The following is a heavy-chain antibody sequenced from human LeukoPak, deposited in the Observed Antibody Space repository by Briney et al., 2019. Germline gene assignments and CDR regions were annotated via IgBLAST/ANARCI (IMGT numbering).Heavy chain of an antibody. CDR3: ARLESGSYLGFDY. CDR1: GGTFSSYA. V-gene: IGHV1-69*04. CDR2: IIPILGIA. J-gene: IGHJ4*02. D-gene: IGHD1-26*01. Sequence: SVKVSCKASGGTFSSYAISWVRQAPGQGLEWMGRIIPILGIANYAQKFQGRVTITADESTSTAYMELSSLRSEDTAVYYCARLESGSYLGFDYWGQGNRVTVSS.